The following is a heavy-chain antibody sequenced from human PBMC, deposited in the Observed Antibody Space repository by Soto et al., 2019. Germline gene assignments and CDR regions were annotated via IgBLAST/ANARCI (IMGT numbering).Heavy chain of an antibody. Sequence: PSETLSLLRNVSGGSISSYYWSCIRQPTGKGLEWIGRIYTSGSTNYNPSLKRRVPISVYTSKNQFSLKLSSVTAADTAVYHCAGVQWLARRYFDYWRQGTLVTVSS. CDR1: GGSISSYY. J-gene: IGHJ4*02. D-gene: IGHD6-19*01. V-gene: IGHV4-4*07. CDR3: AGVQWLARRYFDY. CDR2: IYTSGST.